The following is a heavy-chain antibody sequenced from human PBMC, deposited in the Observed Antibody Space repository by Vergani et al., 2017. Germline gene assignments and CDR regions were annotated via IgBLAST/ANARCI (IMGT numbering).Heavy chain of an antibody. CDR3: AGGDYYGSGKRGYDAFDI. CDR2: TRNKANSYTT. Sequence: EVQLLESGGGLVQPGGSLRLSCAASGFTFSDHYMDWVRQAPGKGLEWVGRTRNKANSYTTEYAASVKGRFTISRDDTKNSLYLHMNSLKTEDTAVYYCAGGDYYGSGKRGYDAFDIWGQGTMVTVSS. V-gene: IGHV3-72*01. J-gene: IGHJ3*02. D-gene: IGHD3-10*01. CDR1: GFTFSDHY.